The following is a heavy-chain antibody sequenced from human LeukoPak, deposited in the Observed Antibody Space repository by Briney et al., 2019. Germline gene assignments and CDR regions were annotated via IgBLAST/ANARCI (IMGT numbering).Heavy chain of an antibody. D-gene: IGHD6-13*01. CDR3: AGTMGQQLDYFDY. Sequence: SETLSLTCTVSGGSISSYYWSWIRQPPGKGLEWIGYMYYTGSSNHNPSLKSRVTISVDTSKNHFSLKLNSVTAADTAVYYCAGTMGQQLDYFDYWGQGTLVTVSS. J-gene: IGHJ4*02. V-gene: IGHV4-59*01. CDR1: GGSISSYY. CDR2: MYYTGSS.